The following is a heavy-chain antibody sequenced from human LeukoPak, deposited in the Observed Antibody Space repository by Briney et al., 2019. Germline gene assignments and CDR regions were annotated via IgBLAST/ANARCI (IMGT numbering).Heavy chain of an antibody. J-gene: IGHJ4*02. D-gene: IGHD7-27*01. CDR2: MSPNSGNT. Sequence: ASVKVSCKASGYTFTSYDINWVRQATGQGLEWMGWMSPNSGNTGYAQKFQGRVTMTRSTSMSTAYMELSSLKSEDTAVYYCTRGPPNWGYDYWGQGTLVTVSS. CDR1: GYTFTSYD. CDR3: TRGPPNWGYDY. V-gene: IGHV1-8*01.